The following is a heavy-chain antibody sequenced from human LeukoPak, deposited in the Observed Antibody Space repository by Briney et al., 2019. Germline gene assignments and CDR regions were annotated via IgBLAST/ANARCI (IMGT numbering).Heavy chain of an antibody. J-gene: IGHJ6*02. V-gene: IGHV3-7*01. D-gene: IGHD2-2*01. CDR1: GVNFATYW. CDR2: IKPDGREE. CDR3: ARDTPLREVVPEARGNFVYYYVMDV. Sequence: PGGSLRLSSAASGVNFATYWMNWVRHTPGKGLEWGANIKPDGREEDYVDSVRSRFIIYRHNTRNTLYLQMNSLRADDTALYYCARDTPLREVVPEARGNFVYYYVMDVWGQGTTVTVSS.